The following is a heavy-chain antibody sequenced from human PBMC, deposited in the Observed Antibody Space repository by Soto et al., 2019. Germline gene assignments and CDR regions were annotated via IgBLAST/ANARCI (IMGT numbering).Heavy chain of an antibody. J-gene: IGHJ6*02. CDR1: GYSFTSYW. D-gene: IGHD6-6*01. CDR3: ARRQVGGSSSYYYYYYGMDV. CDR2: IDPSDSYT. V-gene: IGHV5-10-1*01. Sequence: PGESLKISCKGSGYSFTSYWISWVRQMPGKGLEWMGRIDPSDSYTNYSPSFQGHVTISADKSISTAYLQWSSLKASDTAMYYCARRQVGGSSSYYYYYYGMDVWGQGTTVTVS.